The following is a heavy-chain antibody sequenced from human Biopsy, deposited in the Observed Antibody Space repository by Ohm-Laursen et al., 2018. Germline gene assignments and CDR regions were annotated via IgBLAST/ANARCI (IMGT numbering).Heavy chain of an antibody. CDR2: RFHSGSP. D-gene: IGHD5-12*01. CDR3: ARLSRRGYIIFFDY. Sequence: SDTLSLTCTVSGGSITGDFWTWIRQTPEKGLEWIGYRFHSGSPIYNPSLQSRVTISIDTSKNQFSLTLSSVSAADPAVYYCARLSRRGYIIFFDYWGRGTRVTVSS. CDR1: GGSITGDF. J-gene: IGHJ4*02. V-gene: IGHV4-59*08.